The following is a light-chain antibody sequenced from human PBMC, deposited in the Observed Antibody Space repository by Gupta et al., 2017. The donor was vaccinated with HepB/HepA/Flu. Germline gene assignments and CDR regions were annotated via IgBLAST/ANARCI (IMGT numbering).Light chain of an antibody. Sequence: AIQMTQSPSSLSASVGDRVTITCRASQDIRDDLAWYQQKPGKPPKLLIYAASSLESGVPSRFSGSGSGTDFTLTISSRQPEDFATYYWLQDYHYLTFGQGTXLEIK. V-gene: IGKV1-6*01. J-gene: IGKJ2*01. CDR1: QDIRDD. CDR3: LQDYHYLT. CDR2: AAS.